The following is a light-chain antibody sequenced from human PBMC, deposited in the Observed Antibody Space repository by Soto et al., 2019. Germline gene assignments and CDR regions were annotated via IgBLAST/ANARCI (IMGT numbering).Light chain of an antibody. CDR1: QGISRW. CDR2: AAS. Sequence: DIQMTQSPSSVSASVGDRVTITCRASQGISRWLAWYQQKPGNAPKLLIYAASSLQSGVPSRFSGIGSGTDFTLTISSLQPEDFATYYCQQANSFPYTFGQGTKLEIK. J-gene: IGKJ2*01. CDR3: QQANSFPYT. V-gene: IGKV1-12*01.